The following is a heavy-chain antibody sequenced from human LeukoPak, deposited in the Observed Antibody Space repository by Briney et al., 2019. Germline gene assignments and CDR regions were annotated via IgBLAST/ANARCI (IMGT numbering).Heavy chain of an antibody. J-gene: IGHJ4*02. CDR3: AKDDSSGYSYYFDY. D-gene: IGHD3-22*01. CDR2: ISGSGGSI. V-gene: IGHV3-23*01. CDR1: GFTFNSYA. Sequence: GGSLRLSCAASGFTFNSYAMNWVRQAPGKGLEWVSTISGSGGSIYYADSVRGRFTISRDNSKNTLYLQMNSLRAEDTAVYYCAKDDSSGYSYYFDYWGQGTLVTVSS.